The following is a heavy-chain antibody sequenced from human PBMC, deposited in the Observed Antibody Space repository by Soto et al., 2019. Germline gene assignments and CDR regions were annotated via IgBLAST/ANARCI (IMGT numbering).Heavy chain of an antibody. CDR1: GFTFSASA. CDR3: TRQGGYCGGGSCYAFNDY. CDR2: VRSKANNYET. Sequence: EVQLVESGGGLVQPGGSLKLSCAASGFTFSASAMHWVRQASGKGLEWVGRVRSKANNYETAYAASVEGRFTISRDDSKNTADLQMNSLKTEDTAVYYCTRQGGYCGGGSCYAFNDYWGQGTLVTVSS. D-gene: IGHD2-15*01. J-gene: IGHJ4*02. V-gene: IGHV3-73*01.